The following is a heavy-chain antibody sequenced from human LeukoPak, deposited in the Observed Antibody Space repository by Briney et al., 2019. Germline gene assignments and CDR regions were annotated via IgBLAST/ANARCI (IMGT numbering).Heavy chain of an antibody. J-gene: IGHJ4*02. CDR3: ARHPSSTRGWPLDY. CDR1: YW. Sequence: YWSWIRQPPGKGLEWIGYIYLGDSDTRYSPSFRGQVTISADRSITTAYLQWGSLRASDTAIYYCARHPSSTRGWPLDYWGQGTLVTVSS. CDR2: IYLGDSDT. D-gene: IGHD6-19*01. V-gene: IGHV5-51*01.